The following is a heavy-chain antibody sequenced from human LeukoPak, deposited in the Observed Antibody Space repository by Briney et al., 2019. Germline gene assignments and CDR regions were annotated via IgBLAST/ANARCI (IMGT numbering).Heavy chain of an antibody. J-gene: IGHJ4*02. CDR1: GGSFSGYY. Sequence: SETLSLTCGLYGGSFSGYYWSWIRQPPGKGLEWIGEINHSGSTNYNPSLKSRVTISVDTSKNQFSLKLSSVTAADTAVYYCARGNYYDSSGYYGYWGQGTLVTVSS. CDR2: INHSGST. D-gene: IGHD3-22*01. V-gene: IGHV4-34*01. CDR3: ARGNYYDSSGYYGY.